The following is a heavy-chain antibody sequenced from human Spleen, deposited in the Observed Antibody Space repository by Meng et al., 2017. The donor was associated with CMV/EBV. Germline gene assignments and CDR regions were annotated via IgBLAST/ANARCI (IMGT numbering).Heavy chain of an antibody. D-gene: IGHD2-2*01. J-gene: IGHJ6*02. CDR1: GFTFSSYA. CDR2: ISYDGSNK. CDR3: AKNLYCSSTSCYRSYYYGMDV. Sequence: GGSLRLSCAASGFTFSSYAMHWVRQAPGKGLEWVAVISYDGSNKYYADSVKGRFTISRDNSKNTLYLQMNSLRAEDTAVYYCAKNLYCSSTSCYRSYYYGMDVWGQGTTVTVSS. V-gene: IGHV3-30-3*02.